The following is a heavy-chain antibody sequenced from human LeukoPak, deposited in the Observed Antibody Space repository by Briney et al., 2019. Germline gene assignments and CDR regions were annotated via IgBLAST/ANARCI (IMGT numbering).Heavy chain of an antibody. CDR2: INHSGST. D-gene: IGHD3-22*01. Sequence: SETLSLTCAVYGGSFSGYYWSWIRQPPGKGLEWIGEINHSGSTNYNPSLKSRVTISVDTSKNQFSLKLSFVTAADTAVYYCARGRYYYDSSGYPDAFDIWGQGTMVTVSS. CDR3: ARGRYYYDSSGYPDAFDI. J-gene: IGHJ3*02. V-gene: IGHV4-34*01. CDR1: GGSFSGYY.